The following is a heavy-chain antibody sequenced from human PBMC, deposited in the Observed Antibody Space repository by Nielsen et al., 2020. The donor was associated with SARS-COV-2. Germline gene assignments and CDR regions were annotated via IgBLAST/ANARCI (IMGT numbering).Heavy chain of an antibody. Sequence: ASVKVSCKASGYTFTSYGISWVRQAPGQGLEWMGWISAYNGNTNYAQKLQGRVTMTTDTSTSTAYVELRSLRSDDTAVYYCARALRSRGWFDPWGQGTLVTVSS. CDR3: ARALRSRGWFDP. J-gene: IGHJ5*02. D-gene: IGHD1-26*01. CDR1: GYTFTSYG. V-gene: IGHV1-18*01. CDR2: ISAYNGNT.